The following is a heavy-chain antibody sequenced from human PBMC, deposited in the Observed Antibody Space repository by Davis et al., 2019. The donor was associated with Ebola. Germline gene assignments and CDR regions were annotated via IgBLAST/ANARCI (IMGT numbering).Heavy chain of an antibody. Sequence: PGGSLRLSCAASGFTFSSFAMTWARQAPGKGLEWVSAITSSGGSTYYADSVKGRFTISRDNSKNTLYLQMNSLRAEDTAVYYCTRHVSGDFWYFDLWGRGTLVTVSS. J-gene: IGHJ2*01. D-gene: IGHD4-17*01. CDR2: ITSSGGST. CDR1: GFTFSSFA. V-gene: IGHV3-23*01. CDR3: TRHVSGDFWYFDL.